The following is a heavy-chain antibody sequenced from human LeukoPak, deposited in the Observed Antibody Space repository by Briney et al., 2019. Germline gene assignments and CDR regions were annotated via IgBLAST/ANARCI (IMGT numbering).Heavy chain of an antibody. V-gene: IGHV3-23*01. CDR3: AKVSGSYYGDY. CDR1: GFTFSDYY. Sequence: GGSLRLSCAASGFTFSDYYMSWIRQAPGKGLEWVSGISGSGSSTYNADSVKGRFTISRDNSKDTLHLQMNSLRAEDTAVYYCAKVSGSYYGDYWGQGTLVTVSS. CDR2: ISGSGSST. D-gene: IGHD1-26*01. J-gene: IGHJ4*02.